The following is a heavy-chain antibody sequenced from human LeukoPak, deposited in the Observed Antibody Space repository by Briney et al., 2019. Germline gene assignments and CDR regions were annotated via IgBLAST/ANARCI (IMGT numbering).Heavy chain of an antibody. V-gene: IGHV3-9*01. CDR2: ISWNSGNI. CDR3: AKDLPRSGWYYFDY. D-gene: IGHD6-19*01. J-gene: IGHJ4*02. Sequence: GGSLRLSCAASGFTFDDYAMHWVRQAPGKGLEWVSGISWNSGNIGYADSVKGRFTISRDNAKNSLFLQMNSLRAEDTALYYCAKDLPRSGWYYFDYWGQGTLVTVSS. CDR1: GFTFDDYA.